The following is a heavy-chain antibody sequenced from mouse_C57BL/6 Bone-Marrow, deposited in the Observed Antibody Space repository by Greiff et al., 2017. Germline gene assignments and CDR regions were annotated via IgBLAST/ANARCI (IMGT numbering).Heavy chain of an antibody. V-gene: IGHV5-9-1*02. J-gene: IGHJ1*03. D-gene: IGHD1-1*01. CDR1: GFTFSSYA. CDR2: ISSGGDYI. Sequence: EVKLMESGEGLVKPGGSLKLSCAASGFTFSSYAMSWVRQTPEKRLEWVAYISSGGDYIYYADTVKGRFTISRDNARNTLYLQMSSLKSEDTAMYYCTRERGSSSPRYFDVWGTGTTVTVSS. CDR3: TRERGSSSPRYFDV.